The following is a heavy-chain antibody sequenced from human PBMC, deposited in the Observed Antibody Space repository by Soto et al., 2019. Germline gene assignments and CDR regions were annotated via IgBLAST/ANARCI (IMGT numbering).Heavy chain of an antibody. V-gene: IGHV3-48*03. D-gene: IGHD4-4*01. J-gene: IGHJ4*02. CDR1: GFTFSSYE. CDR3: ATFPRSSKRGY. Sequence: PGGSLRLSCADSGFTFSSYEMNWVRQAPGKGLEWVSYISDGGSTIYYADSVKGRFTISRDNAKNSLYLQMNSLGAEDTAVYYCATFPRSSKRGYWGQGTLVTVSS. CDR2: ISDGGSTI.